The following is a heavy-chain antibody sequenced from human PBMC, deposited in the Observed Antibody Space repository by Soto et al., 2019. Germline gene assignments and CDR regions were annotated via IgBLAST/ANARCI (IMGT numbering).Heavy chain of an antibody. J-gene: IGHJ2*01. CDR2: IHHSGGT. V-gene: IGHV4-4*02. CDR3: ARDHCTGGNCYSNMGDWYFDL. D-gene: IGHD2-15*01. CDR1: GDSINAENW. Sequence: QVQLQESGPGVVKPSETLSLTCAVSGDSINAENWWTWLRQTPGKGLEWLAEIHHSGGTKYNPSLWGRVSISLDRPRNQFSLRLRSVTAADTAQYYCARDHCTGGNCYSNMGDWYFDLWGRGALVTVSS.